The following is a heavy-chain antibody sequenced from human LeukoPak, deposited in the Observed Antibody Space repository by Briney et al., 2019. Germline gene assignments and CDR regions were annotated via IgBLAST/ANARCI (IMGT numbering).Heavy chain of an antibody. Sequence: GGSLRLSCAASGFTFSSYGMHWVRQAPGKGLEWVAVISYDGSNKYYADSVKGRFTISRDNSKNTLYLQMNSLRAEDTAVYYCAKGNYDILTGHPNYSGREAWGQGTTVTVSS. CDR3: AKGNYDILTGHPNYSGREA. J-gene: IGHJ6*02. D-gene: IGHD3-9*01. CDR1: GFTFSSYG. V-gene: IGHV3-30*18. CDR2: ISYDGSNK.